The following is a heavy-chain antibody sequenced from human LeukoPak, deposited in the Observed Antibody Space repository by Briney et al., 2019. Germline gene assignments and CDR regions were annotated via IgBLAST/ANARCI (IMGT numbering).Heavy chain of an antibody. D-gene: IGHD3-22*01. V-gene: IGHV4-61*02. CDR2: IYTIEST. CDR1: GGSISRGNYY. Sequence: SETMSLTCTVSGGSISRGNYYWSWIRQPAGKGLEWVGCIYTIESTNYNPSLKSRVTISVDPCKSQFSLKLSSVIAADTAVYYCARATYEDFDSWGQGTLVTVSS. J-gene: IGHJ4*02. CDR3: ARATYEDFDS.